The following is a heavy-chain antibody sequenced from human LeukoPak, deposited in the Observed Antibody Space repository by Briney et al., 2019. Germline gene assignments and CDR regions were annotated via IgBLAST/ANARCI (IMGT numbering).Heavy chain of an antibody. J-gene: IGHJ4*02. CDR2: ISGGGGST. CDR3: AKAGHLYYYDSSGYDY. V-gene: IGHV3-23*01. CDR1: GFTFSSYA. D-gene: IGHD3-22*01. Sequence: PGGSLRLSCAASGFTFSSYAMSWVRQAPGKGLEWVSAISGGGGSTYYADSVKGRFTISRDNSKNTLYLQMNSLRAEDTAVYYCAKAGHLYYYDSSGYDYWGQGTLVTVSS.